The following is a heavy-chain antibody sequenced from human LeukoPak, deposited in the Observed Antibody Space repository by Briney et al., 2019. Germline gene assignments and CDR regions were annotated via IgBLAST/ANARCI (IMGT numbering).Heavy chain of an antibody. V-gene: IGHV4-59*01. CDR2: IYYSGST. CDR1: GGSISSYY. CDR3: ARGFYNWNDGVDY. Sequence: PSETLSLTCTVSGGSISSYYWSWIRQPPGKGLEWIGYIYYSGSTNYNPSLKSRVTISVDTSKNQFSLKLSSVTAADTAVYYCARGFYNWNDGVDYWGQGTLVTVS. J-gene: IGHJ4*02. D-gene: IGHD1-20*01.